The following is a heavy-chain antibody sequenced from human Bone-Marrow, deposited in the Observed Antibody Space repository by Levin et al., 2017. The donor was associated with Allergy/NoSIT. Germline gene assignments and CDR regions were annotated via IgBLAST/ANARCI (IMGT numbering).Heavy chain of an antibody. CDR2: ISSSSTYM. Sequence: LSLTCAASGFTFRSFGMNWVRPAPGKGLEWVSHISSSSTYMYYADSVKGRFTISRDNAKNSLYLQMNSLRAEDTAVYYCAKPNHGHTGSYEYYFDHWGQGTLVTVSS. CDR1: GFTFRSFG. D-gene: IGHD1-26*01. CDR3: AKPNHGHTGSYEYYFDH. J-gene: IGHJ4*02. V-gene: IGHV3-21*01.